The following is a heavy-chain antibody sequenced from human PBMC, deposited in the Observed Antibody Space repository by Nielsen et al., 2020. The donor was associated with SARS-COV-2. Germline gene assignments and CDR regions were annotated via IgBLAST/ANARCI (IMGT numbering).Heavy chain of an antibody. CDR2: IYPGDSDT. J-gene: IGHJ4*02. CDR3: ARLEGRDGYTSY. Sequence: GGSLRLSCKGSGYSFTTYWIGWVRQMPGKGLEWMGIIYPGDSDTRYSPSFQGQVTISADKSISTAYLQWSSLKASDTAMYYCARLEGRDGYTSYWGQGTLVTVSS. D-gene: IGHD5-24*01. V-gene: IGHV5-51*01. CDR1: GYSFTTYW.